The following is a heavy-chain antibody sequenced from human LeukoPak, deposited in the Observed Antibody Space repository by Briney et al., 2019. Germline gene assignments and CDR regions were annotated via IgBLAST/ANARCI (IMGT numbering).Heavy chain of an antibody. CDR3: AREGTRGYSGYAFDY. J-gene: IGHJ4*02. CDR2: IIPIFGTA. CDR1: GGTFSSYA. D-gene: IGHD5-12*01. V-gene: IGHV1-69*13. Sequence: SVKVSCKASGGTFSSYAISWVRQAPGRGLEWMGGIIPIFGTANYAQKFQGRVTITADESTSTAYMELSSLRSEDTAVYYCAREGTRGYSGYAFDYWGQGTLVTVSS.